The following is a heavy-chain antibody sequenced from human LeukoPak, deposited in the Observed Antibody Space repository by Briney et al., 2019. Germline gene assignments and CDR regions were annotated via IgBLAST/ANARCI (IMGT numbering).Heavy chain of an antibody. V-gene: IGHV3-30*02. J-gene: IGHJ4*02. CDR1: GFTFSRYG. Sequence: GGSLRLSCVASGFTFSRYGMHWVRQAPSKGLDWVAFILYDGSNKYYADSVKGRFTISRDNSKNTPYLQMNSLRTEDTAVYYCAKSGSWDFDCWGQGTLVTVSS. CDR2: ILYDGSNK. CDR3: AKSGSWDFDC. D-gene: IGHD1-26*01.